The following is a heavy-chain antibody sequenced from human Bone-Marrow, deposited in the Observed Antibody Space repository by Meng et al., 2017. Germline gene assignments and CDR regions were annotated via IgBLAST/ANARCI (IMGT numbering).Heavy chain of an antibody. Sequence: GGSLRLSCAASGFTFSSYWMSWVRQAPGKGLEWVANIKQDGSEKYYVDSVKGRFTISRDNAKNSLYLQMNSLRAEDTAVYYCARDLGVDTAIPGLDYWGQGTLVTVSS. J-gene: IGHJ4*02. CDR3: ARDLGVDTAIPGLDY. D-gene: IGHD5-18*01. CDR1: GFTFSSYW. CDR2: IKQDGSEK. V-gene: IGHV3-7*03.